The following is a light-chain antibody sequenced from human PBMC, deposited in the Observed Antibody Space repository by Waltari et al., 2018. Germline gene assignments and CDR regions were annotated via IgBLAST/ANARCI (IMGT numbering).Light chain of an antibody. CDR3: GTWDSSLSAAV. CDR2: DEN. J-gene: IGLJ3*02. Sequence: QSVLTQPPSVSAAPGQQVTISCSGSISNIGENYVSWYQQLPGTAPKRLIHDENERAAGIPGRFSASKSGSSATLGITGLQTGDEADYYCGTWDSSLSAAVFGGGTKVTVL. V-gene: IGLV1-51*01. CDR1: ISNIGENY.